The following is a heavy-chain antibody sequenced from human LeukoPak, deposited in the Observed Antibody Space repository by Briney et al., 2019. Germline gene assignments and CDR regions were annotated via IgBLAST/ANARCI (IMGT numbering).Heavy chain of an antibody. D-gene: IGHD3-10*01. V-gene: IGHV3-48*01. J-gene: IGHJ4*02. CDR2: ISSSSNII. Sequence: PGGSLRLFCAASGFTFSNYNMNWVRQPPGKGLQWVSYISSSSNIIYYADSVKGRFTISRDNAKNSLFLQMNSLRAEDTAVYYCARDFAREFTIDYWGQGTLVTVSS. CDR3: ARDFAREFTIDY. CDR1: GFTFSNYN.